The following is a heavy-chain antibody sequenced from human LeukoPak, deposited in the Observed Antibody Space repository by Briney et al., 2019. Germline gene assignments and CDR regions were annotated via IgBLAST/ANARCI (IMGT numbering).Heavy chain of an antibody. V-gene: IGHV1-2*02. Sequence: ASVKVSCKASGYTFNNYGISWVRQAPGQGLEWMGWINPNSGGTNYAQKFQGRVTMTRDTSISTAYMELSRLRSDDTAVYYCARDGYSYGFHFDYWGQGTLVTVSS. CDR1: GYTFNNYG. CDR3: ARDGYSYGFHFDY. J-gene: IGHJ4*02. CDR2: INPNSGGT. D-gene: IGHD5-18*01.